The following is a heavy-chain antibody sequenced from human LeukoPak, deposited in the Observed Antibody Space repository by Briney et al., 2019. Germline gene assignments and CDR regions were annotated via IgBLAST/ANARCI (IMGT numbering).Heavy chain of an antibody. V-gene: IGHV1-2*02. CDR2: INPNSGGT. CDR3: ARDSLYCSSTSCYHPAYHYYYGMDV. D-gene: IGHD2-2*01. J-gene: IGHJ6*02. CDR1: GYTFTGYY. Sequence: ASVKVSCKASGYTFTGYYMHWVRQAPGQGLEWMGWINPNSGGTNYAQKFQGRVTMTRDTSISTAYMELSRLRSDDTAVYYCARDSLYCSSTSCYHPAYHYYYGMDVWSQGTTVTVSS.